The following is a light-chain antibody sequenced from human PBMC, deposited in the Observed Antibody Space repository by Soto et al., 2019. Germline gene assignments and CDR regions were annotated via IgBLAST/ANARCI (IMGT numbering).Light chain of an antibody. CDR2: AAS. CDR1: PSVSRGS. Sequence: EIVLTQSPGTLSLSPGERATLSCRASPSVSRGSLAWSEQHHGLAPRPRTYAASPRATAVPDRLSGSGSGPEFTLTITSLQSDEFAVYFCQLYTDWPITFGQGTRLEI. V-gene: IGKV3-20*01. CDR3: QLYTDWPIT. J-gene: IGKJ5*01.